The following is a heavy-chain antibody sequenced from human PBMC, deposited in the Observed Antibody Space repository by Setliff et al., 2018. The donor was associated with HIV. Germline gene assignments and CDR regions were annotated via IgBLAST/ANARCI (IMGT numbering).Heavy chain of an antibody. D-gene: IGHD2-21*02. J-gene: IGHJ2*01. Sequence: GGSLRLSCAASGFTFSSFAMTWVRQAPGKGLEWVSIIYTDDSNTYYADSVKGRFTISRDNSKNTLYLQMSSLRDEDTAVYYCAKSIVVVTARWYFDLWGRGTLVTVSS. CDR3: AKSIVVVTARWYFDL. V-gene: IGHV3-23*03. CDR2: IYTDDSNT. CDR1: GFTFSSFA.